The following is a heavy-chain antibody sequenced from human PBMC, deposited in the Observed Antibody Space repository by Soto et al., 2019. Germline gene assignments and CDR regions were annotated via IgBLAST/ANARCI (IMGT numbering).Heavy chain of an antibody. CDR1: GFTFSSYG. CDR3: AKGVTGTTLVYMDV. D-gene: IGHD1-7*01. CDR2: ISYDGSNK. Sequence: GGSLRLSCGASGFTFSSYGMHLVRQAPGKGLEWVAAISYDGSNKYYADSVKGRFTISRDNSKNTLYLQMNSLRAEDTAVYYCAKGVTGTTLVYMDVWGKGTTVTVSS. V-gene: IGHV3-30*18. J-gene: IGHJ6*03.